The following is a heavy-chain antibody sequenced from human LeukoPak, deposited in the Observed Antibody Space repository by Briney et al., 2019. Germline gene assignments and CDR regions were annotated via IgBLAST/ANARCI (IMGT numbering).Heavy chain of an antibody. D-gene: IGHD3-10*01. Sequence: PGGSLRLSCAASGFTFSNYGMHWVRQAPGKGLEWVAFIRYEGNEKYYADSVKGRFTISRDNSKNTLYLEMNSLRAEDTAVYYCAKDLMRDRWFGESWGQGTLVTVSS. CDR3: AKDLMRDRWFGES. J-gene: IGHJ5*02. V-gene: IGHV3-30*02. CDR2: IRYEGNEK. CDR1: GFTFSNYG.